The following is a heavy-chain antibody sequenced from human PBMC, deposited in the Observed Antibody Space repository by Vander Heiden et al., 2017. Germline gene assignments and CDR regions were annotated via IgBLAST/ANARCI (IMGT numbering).Heavy chain of an antibody. D-gene: IGHD1-26*01. CDR3: ARDGIDF. CDR2: IVPDGNKK. V-gene: IGHV3-7*03. Sequence: EVQLVESAGGLVQRGGSLRLPCAASGSTFRSYSTSWVRQTPGKGLEWVANIVPDGNKKYYVDSVKGRFTISRDNAQSSVFLQMNRLRVEDSAIYFFARDGIDFWGQGTLVSVSS. J-gene: IGHJ4*02. CDR1: GSTFRSYS.